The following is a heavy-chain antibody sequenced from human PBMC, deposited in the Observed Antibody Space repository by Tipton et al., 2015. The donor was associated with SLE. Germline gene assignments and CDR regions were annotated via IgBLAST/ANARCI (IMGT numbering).Heavy chain of an antibody. J-gene: IGHJ4*02. CDR3: AKEYYGGRGVDFDY. CDR1: GFTFDDYA. Sequence: SLRLSCAVSGFTFDDYAMHWVRQAPGKGLVWVSRINDGATITNYADSVKGRFTMSRDNAKNTLYLEMNSLRAEDTAVYYCAKEYYGGRGVDFDYWGQGTLVTVSS. V-gene: IGHV3-74*01. D-gene: IGHD3-10*01. CDR2: INDGATIT.